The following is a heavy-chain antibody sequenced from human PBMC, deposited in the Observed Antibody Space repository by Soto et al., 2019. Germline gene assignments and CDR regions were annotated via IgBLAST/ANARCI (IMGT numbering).Heavy chain of an antibody. CDR2: MNPNSGNT. Sequence: ASVKVSCKASGYTFTSYDINWVRQATGQGPEWMGWMNPNSGNTGYAQKFQGRVTMTRNTSISTAYMELSSLGSEDTAVYYCAVPIAAAGTTAFDIWGQGTMVTVS. J-gene: IGHJ3*02. CDR1: GYTFTSYD. D-gene: IGHD6-13*01. CDR3: AVPIAAAGTTAFDI. V-gene: IGHV1-8*01.